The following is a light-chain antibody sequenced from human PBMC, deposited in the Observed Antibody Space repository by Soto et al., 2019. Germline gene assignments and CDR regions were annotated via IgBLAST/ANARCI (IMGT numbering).Light chain of an antibody. J-gene: IGKJ1*01. V-gene: IGKV3-15*01. Sequence: EIVMTQSPATLSVSPGERATLSCRASQSVSSNLAWYQQIPGQAPRLLIYGASTRATGIPARFSGSGSGTDFTLTISSLQSEDFAVYYCQQRSDWPWTFGQGTKVEIK. CDR2: GAS. CDR1: QSVSSN. CDR3: QQRSDWPWT.